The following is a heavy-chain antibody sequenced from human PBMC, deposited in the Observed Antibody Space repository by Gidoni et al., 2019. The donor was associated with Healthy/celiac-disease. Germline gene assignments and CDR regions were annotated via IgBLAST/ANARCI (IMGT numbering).Heavy chain of an antibody. CDR2: IDPSDSYT. CDR1: GYRFTSYW. Sequence: EVQLVQSGAEVKKPGESLRISCTGSGYRFTSYWISWVRQMPGKGLEWMGRIDPSDSYTNYSPSFQGHVTISADKSISTAYLQWSSLKASDTAMYYCARLGGSYLTLDYWGQGTLVTVSS. J-gene: IGHJ4*02. D-gene: IGHD1-26*01. CDR3: ARLGGSYLTLDY. V-gene: IGHV5-10-1*03.